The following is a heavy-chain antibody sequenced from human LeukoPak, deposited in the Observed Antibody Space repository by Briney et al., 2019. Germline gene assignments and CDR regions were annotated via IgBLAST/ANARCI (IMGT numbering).Heavy chain of an antibody. J-gene: IGHJ5*02. D-gene: IGHD3-3*01. V-gene: IGHV1-2*02. CDR3: ARGGSYYDFWSGYSRNQNWFDP. CDR2: INPNSGGT. CDR1: GYTFTGYY. Sequence: ASVTVSCKASGYTFTGYYMHWVRQAPGQGLEWMGWINPNSGGTNYAQKFQGRVTMTRDTSISTAYMELSRLRSDDTAVYYCARGGSYYDFWSGYSRNQNWFDPWGQGTLVTVSS.